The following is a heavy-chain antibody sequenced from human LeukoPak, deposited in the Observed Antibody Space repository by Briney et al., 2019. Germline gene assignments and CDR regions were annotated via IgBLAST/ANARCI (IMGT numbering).Heavy chain of an antibody. CDR1: GGTFSSYA. D-gene: IGHD3-22*01. CDR2: IIPIFGTA. CDR3: ARWVYDSSGYYYPPYYYYYMDV. V-gene: IGHV1-69*13. Sequence: AASVKVSCKASGGTFSSYAISWVRQAPGQGLEWMGGIIPIFGTANYAQKFQGRVTITADESTSTAYMELSSLRSEDTAVYYCARWVYDSSGYYYPPYYYYYMDVWGKGTTVTVSS. J-gene: IGHJ6*03.